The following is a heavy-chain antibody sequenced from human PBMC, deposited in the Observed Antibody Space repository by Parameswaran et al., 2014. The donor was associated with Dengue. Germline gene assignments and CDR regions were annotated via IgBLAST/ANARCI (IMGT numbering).Heavy chain of an antibody. V-gene: IGHV5-51*01. CDR3: ARSGVPDVNDGFDL. Sequence: WIRQPPGKGLEWMAIIYPGDSDNRYSPSFQGQVTISADKSISTAYLQWSSLKASDTAMYYCARSGVPDVNDGFDLWARDNGHRLL. CDR2: IYPGDSDN. D-gene: IGHD2-2*01. J-gene: IGHJ3*01.